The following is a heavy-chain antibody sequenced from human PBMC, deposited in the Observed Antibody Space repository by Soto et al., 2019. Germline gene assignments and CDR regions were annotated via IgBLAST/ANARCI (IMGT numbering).Heavy chain of an antibody. CDR1: GFTFSSYG. J-gene: IGHJ4*02. CDR2: IWYDGSNK. CDR3: ARDSPXRTXXXXTXXGLDY. D-gene: IGHD1-1*01. Sequence: QVQLVESGGGVVQPGRSLRLSCAASGFTFSSYGMHWVRQAPGKGLEWVAVIWYDGSNKYYADSVKGRFTISRDNSKNTLYLQMNSLRAEDTAVYYCARDSPXRTXXXXTXXGLDYWGQGTLVTVSS. V-gene: IGHV3-33*01.